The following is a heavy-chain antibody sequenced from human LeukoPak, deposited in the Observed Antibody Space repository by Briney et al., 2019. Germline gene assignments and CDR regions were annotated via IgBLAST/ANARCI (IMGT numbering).Heavy chain of an antibody. D-gene: IGHD6-13*01. J-gene: IGHJ4*02. CDR2: INSDGSST. V-gene: IGHV3-74*01. CDR3: ARAGYSSSWYVY. Sequence: GGSLRLSCAASGFTFSSYWMHWVRQAPGKGLVWVSRINSDGSSTSYADSVKGRFTISRDNAKNTLYLQMNSLRAEDTAVYYCARAGYSSSWYVYWGQGTLVTVSS. CDR1: GFTFSSYW.